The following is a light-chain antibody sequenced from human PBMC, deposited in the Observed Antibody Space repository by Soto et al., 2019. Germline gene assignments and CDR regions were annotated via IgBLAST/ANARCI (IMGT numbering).Light chain of an antibody. V-gene: IGLV2-8*01. J-gene: IGLJ2*01. CDR3: TSYAGSDADVV. CDR2: EVT. CDR1: SSDFGGTNY. Sequence: QSALTQPPSASGSPGQSVTISCTGASSDFGGTNYVSWYQQHPGKAPKLMIFEVTKRPSGVPDRFSGSKSGNTASLTVSGLQAEDEADYYCTSYAGSDADVVFGGGTKLTVL.